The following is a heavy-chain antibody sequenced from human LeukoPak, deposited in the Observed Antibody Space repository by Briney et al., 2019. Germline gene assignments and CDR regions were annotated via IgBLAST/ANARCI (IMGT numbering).Heavy chain of an antibody. D-gene: IGHD3-9*01. CDR1: GYTFTSYG. J-gene: IGHJ3*02. CDR2: ISAYNGNT. CDR3: ARDARYDILTGYYRHDAFDI. V-gene: IGHV1-18*01. Sequence: GASLKVSCTASGYTFTSYGISWVRQAPGQGLEWMGWISAYNGNTNYAQKLQGRVTMTTDTSTRTAYMELRSLRSDDTAVYYCARDARYDILTGYYRHDAFDIWGQGAMVTVSS.